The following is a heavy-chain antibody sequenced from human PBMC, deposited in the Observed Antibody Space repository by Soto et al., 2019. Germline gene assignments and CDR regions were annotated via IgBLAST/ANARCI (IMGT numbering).Heavy chain of an antibody. V-gene: IGHV3-23*01. CDR1: GFTFSSYA. CDR3: AKTGSMTIRDGFDP. J-gene: IGHJ5*02. Sequence: EVQVLESGGGLVQPGGSLRLSCAASGFTFSSYAMSWVRQAPGQGLEWVSAISGSGSNPYYADSVKGRFTISRDNSKNPVYLQMNSLRAEETGLYFCAKTGSMTIRDGFDPWGQGTLVTVSS. CDR2: ISGSGSNP. D-gene: IGHD3-10*01.